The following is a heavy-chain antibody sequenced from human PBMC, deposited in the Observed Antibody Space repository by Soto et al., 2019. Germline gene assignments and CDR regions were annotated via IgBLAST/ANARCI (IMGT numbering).Heavy chain of an antibody. CDR2: IYYSGST. Sequence: SETLSLTCTVSGVTISSSSYYWGWIRQPPGKGLEGIGSIYYSGSTYYSPSLKSRVTISVDTSKNQFSLKLSSVTAADTAAYYCARTVAGTFDYWGQGTLVTVSS. D-gene: IGHD6-19*01. V-gene: IGHV4-39*01. CDR1: GVTISSSSYY. CDR3: ARTVAGTFDY. J-gene: IGHJ4*02.